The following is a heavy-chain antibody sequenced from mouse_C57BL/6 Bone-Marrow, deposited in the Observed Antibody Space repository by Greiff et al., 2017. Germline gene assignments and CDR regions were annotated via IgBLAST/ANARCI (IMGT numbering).Heavy chain of an antibody. Sequence: QVQLKESGAELVKPGASVKMSCKASGYTFTSYWITWVKQRPGQGLEWIGDIYPTSGRTNYNEKFKSKAILTVDTSSNAADMQLSSLTSEDSAVFYCARSGPLGRSFDYWGQGTTLTVSS. CDR3: ARSGPLGRSFDY. CDR2: IYPTSGRT. D-gene: IGHD4-1*01. CDR1: GYTFTSYW. J-gene: IGHJ2*01. V-gene: IGHV1-55*01.